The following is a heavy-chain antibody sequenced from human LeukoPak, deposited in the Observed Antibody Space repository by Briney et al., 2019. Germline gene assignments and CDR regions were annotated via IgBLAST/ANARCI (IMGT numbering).Heavy chain of an antibody. Sequence: PGGSLRLSCAASGFTFSNAWMSWVRQTPGKGLEWVGRIKSKTDGGTTDYVAPVKGRFTISRDDSKNTLYLQMNSLKTEDTAVYYCTTVYSGYVFDYWGQGTLVTVSS. CDR3: TTVYSGYVFDY. D-gene: IGHD5-12*01. CDR1: GFTFSNAW. V-gene: IGHV3-15*01. CDR2: IKSKTDGGTT. J-gene: IGHJ4*02.